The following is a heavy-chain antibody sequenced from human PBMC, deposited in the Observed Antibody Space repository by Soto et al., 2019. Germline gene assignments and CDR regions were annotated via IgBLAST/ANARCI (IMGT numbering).Heavy chain of an antibody. CDR3: ARVTGDFVGDY. CDR2: IYYSGPT. J-gene: IGHJ4*02. D-gene: IGHD7-27*01. Sequence: QVQLQESGPGLVKPSQTLSLTCTGSGDSISSGDNYWSWIRQPPGKGLEWIGYIYYSGPTFSNPSLKPRVTMSLTTSKNQFSLRLRSVTAADTAVYYCARVTGDFVGDYLVQGTLVTVSS. CDR1: GDSISSGDNY. V-gene: IGHV4-30-4*01.